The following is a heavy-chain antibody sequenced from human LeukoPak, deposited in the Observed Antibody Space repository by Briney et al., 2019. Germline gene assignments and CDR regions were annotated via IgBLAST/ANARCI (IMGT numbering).Heavy chain of an antibody. J-gene: IGHJ4*02. CDR1: GGSFSGYY. CDR3: ARGTMTTVTYYFDY. V-gene: IGHV4-34*01. Sequence: SVTLSLTCAVYGGSFSGYYWSWIRQPPGKGLEWIGEINHSGSTNYNPSLKSRVIISVDTSENQFSLKLSSVTAADTAVYYCARGTMTTVTYYFDYWGQGTLVTVSS. D-gene: IGHD4-17*01. CDR2: INHSGST.